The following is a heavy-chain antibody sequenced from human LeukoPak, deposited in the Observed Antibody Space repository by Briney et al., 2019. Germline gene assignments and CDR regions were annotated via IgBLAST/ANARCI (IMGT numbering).Heavy chain of an antibody. CDR1: GFTFSSYA. CDR2: ISGSGGST. D-gene: IGHD2-15*01. J-gene: IGHJ4*02. CDR3: AKDLLVVVAASDY. V-gene: IGHV3-23*01. Sequence: GSLRLSCAASGFTFSSYAMSWVRQAPGKGLEWVSAISGSGGSTYYADSVKGRFTISRDNSKNTLYLQMNSLIAEDTAVYYCAKDLLVVVAASDYWGQGTLVTVSS.